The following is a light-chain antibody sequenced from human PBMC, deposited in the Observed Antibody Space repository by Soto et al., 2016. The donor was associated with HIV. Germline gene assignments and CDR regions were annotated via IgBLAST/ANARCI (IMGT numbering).Light chain of an antibody. J-gene: IGLJ2*01. CDR2: DDT. CDR3: QVWHTGSVFLG. Sequence: SYELTQPPSVSVAPGKTARITCEGNNFGGESVHWFQQKAGQVPVVVVYDDTDRPSGIPERFSGSNSGTTATLTINRVEAGDEADYYCQVWHTGSVFLGFGGGTKLTVL. V-gene: IGLV3-21*03. CDR1: NFGGES.